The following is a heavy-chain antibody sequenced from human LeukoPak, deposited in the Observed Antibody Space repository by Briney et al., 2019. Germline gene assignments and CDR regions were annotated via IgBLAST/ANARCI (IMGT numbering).Heavy chain of an antibody. Sequence: SETLSLTCTVSGGSISSYYWSWIRQPLGKGLEWIGYIYYSGSTNYNPSLKSRVTISVDTSKNQFSLKLSSVTAADTAVYYCARNYDILTGYYPGAFDIWGQGTMVTVSS. D-gene: IGHD3-9*01. J-gene: IGHJ3*02. CDR3: ARNYDILTGYYPGAFDI. CDR1: GGSISSYY. V-gene: IGHV4-59*08. CDR2: IYYSGST.